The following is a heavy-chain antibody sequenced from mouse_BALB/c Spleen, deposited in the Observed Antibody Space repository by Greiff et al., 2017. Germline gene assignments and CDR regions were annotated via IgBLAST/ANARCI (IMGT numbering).Heavy chain of an antibody. CDR3: TRGGNYDYYAMDY. D-gene: IGHD2-1*01. J-gene: IGHJ4*01. CDR2: ISSGGSYT. V-gene: IGHV5-6-4*01. CDR1: GFTFSSYT. Sequence: EVKVEESGGGLVKPGGSLKLSCAASGFTFSSYTMSWVRQTPEKRLEWVATISSGGSYTYYPDSVKGRFTISRDNAKNTLYLQMSSLKSEDTAMYYCTRGGNYDYYAMDYWGQGTSVTVSS.